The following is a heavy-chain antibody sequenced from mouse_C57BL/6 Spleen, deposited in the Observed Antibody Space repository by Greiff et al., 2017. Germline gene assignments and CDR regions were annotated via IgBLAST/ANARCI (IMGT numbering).Heavy chain of an antibody. Sequence: QVQLQQPGAELVRPGTSVKLSCKASGYTFTSYWMHWVKQRPGQGLEWIGVIDPSDSYTNYTQKFKGKATLTVDTSSSTAYMQLSSLTSEDSAVYYCARERGRQFDYWGQGTTLTVSS. CDR2: IDPSDSYT. V-gene: IGHV1-59*01. CDR1: GYTFTSYW. J-gene: IGHJ2*01. CDR3: ARERGRQFDY. D-gene: IGHD6-1*01.